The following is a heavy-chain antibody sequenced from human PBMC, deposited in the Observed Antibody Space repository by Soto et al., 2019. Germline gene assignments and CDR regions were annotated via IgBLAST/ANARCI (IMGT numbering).Heavy chain of an antibody. CDR2: ISYDGSNK. J-gene: IGHJ6*02. Sequence: QVQLVESGGGVVQPGRSLRLSCAASGFTFSSYGMHWVRQAPGNGLEWVAVISYDGSNKYYADSVKGRFTISRDNSKNTLYLQMNSLGAEDTAVYYCAKAGLYYDFWSVPDGYYYGMDVWGQGTTVTVSS. D-gene: IGHD3-3*01. V-gene: IGHV3-30*18. CDR1: GFTFSSYG. CDR3: AKAGLYYDFWSVPDGYYYGMDV.